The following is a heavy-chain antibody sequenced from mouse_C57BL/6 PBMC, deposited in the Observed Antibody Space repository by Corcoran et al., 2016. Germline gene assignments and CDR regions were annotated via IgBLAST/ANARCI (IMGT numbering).Heavy chain of an antibody. CDR2: INPNNGGT. CDR3: ARKDYGSSYNFDY. J-gene: IGHJ2*01. CDR1: GYTFTDYY. V-gene: IGHV1-26*01. D-gene: IGHD1-1*01. Sequence: EVQLQQSGPELVKPGASVKISCTASGYTFTDYYMNWVKQSNGKSLEWIGDINPNNGGTSYNQKFKGKATLTVDKSSSTAYMELRSLTSEDSAVYYWARKDYGSSYNFDYWGQGTTLTVSS.